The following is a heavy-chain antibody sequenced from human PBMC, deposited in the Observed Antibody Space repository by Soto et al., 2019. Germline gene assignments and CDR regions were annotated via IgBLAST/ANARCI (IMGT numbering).Heavy chain of an antibody. D-gene: IGHD2-8*01. J-gene: IGHJ5*02. Sequence: SVKVPWKASGGTFSSYAISWVRQAPGQGLEWMGGIIPIFGTANYAQKFQGRVTITADESTSTAYMELSSLRSEDTGVYYCASLAGPIAYCTNGVCPEGNWFDPWGQGTLVTVSS. CDR2: IIPIFGTA. CDR1: GGTFSSYA. CDR3: ASLAGPIAYCTNGVCPEGNWFDP. V-gene: IGHV1-69*13.